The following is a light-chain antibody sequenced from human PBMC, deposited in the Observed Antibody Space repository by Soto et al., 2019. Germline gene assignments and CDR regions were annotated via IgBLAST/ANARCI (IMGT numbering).Light chain of an antibody. CDR1: TSNTGAGYD. Sequence: QSVLTQPPSVSGAPGQRVTIPCTGSTSNTGAGYDVPWYQQLPGTAPKLLIYGNSNRPSGVPDRFSGSKSGTSASLAITGLQAEDEADYYCQSYDSSLSAFYVFGTGTKLTVL. V-gene: IGLV1-40*01. CDR3: QSYDSSLSAFYV. J-gene: IGLJ1*01. CDR2: GNS.